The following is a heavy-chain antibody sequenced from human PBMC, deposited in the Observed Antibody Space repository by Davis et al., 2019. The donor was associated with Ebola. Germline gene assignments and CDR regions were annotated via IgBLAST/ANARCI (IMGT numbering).Heavy chain of an antibody. Sequence: GESLKISCAASGFTFSTYPMHWVRQAPGKGLEWLGVILYDGNNKYYADSVKGRFTISRDNSKNTLYLQMNSLRPEDTAVYYCASLRSSGYYGSSDYWGQGTLVTVSS. J-gene: IGHJ4*02. D-gene: IGHD3-22*01. CDR1: GFTFSTYP. CDR2: ILYDGNNK. CDR3: ASLRSSGYYGSSDY. V-gene: IGHV3-30-3*01.